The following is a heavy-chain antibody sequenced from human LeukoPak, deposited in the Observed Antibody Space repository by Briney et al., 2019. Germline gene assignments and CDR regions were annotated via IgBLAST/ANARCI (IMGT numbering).Heavy chain of an antibody. Sequence: GGSLRLSCAASGFTFDDYAMHWVRQAPGKGLEWVSLISGDGGSTYYADSVKGRFTISRDNSKNSLYLQVNSLRTEDTALYYFATHDYYGSGSYYNVGYYYMDVWGKGTTVTVSS. J-gene: IGHJ6*03. D-gene: IGHD3-10*01. CDR2: ISGDGGST. CDR1: GFTFDDYA. CDR3: ATHDYYGSGSYYNVGYYYMDV. V-gene: IGHV3-43*02.